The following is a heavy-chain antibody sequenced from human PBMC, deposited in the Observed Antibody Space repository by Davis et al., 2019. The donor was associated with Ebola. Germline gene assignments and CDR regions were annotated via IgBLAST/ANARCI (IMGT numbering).Heavy chain of an antibody. CDR2: INHSGST. Sequence: SETLSLTCAVYGGSFSGYYWSWIRQPPGKGLEWIGEINHSGSTNYNSSLKSRVTISVDTSKNQFSVKLSSVTAADTAVYYCVRGLGMGWFDPWGQGTLVTVSS. CDR3: VRGLGMGWFDP. V-gene: IGHV4-34*01. D-gene: IGHD1-26*01. CDR1: GGSFSGYY. J-gene: IGHJ5*02.